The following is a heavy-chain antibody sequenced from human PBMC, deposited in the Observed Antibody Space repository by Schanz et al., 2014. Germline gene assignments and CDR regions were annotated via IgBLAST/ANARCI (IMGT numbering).Heavy chain of an antibody. D-gene: IGHD2-2*01. Sequence: QVQLQESGPGLVKPSQTLSLTCSVSGGSISSGAYYWSWIRQHPGKGLEWIGYIYYTGSTYYNPSLKSRVTISVDTSKNQFSLKLTSVTAADTAVYYCARGGYCSRTSCYFKGGWFDPWGQGTLVTVSS. CDR1: GGSISSGAYY. CDR3: ARGGYCSRTSCYFKGGWFDP. V-gene: IGHV4-31*03. J-gene: IGHJ5*02. CDR2: IYYTGST.